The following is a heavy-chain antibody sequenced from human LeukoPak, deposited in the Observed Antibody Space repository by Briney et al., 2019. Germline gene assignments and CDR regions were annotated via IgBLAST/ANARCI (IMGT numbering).Heavy chain of an antibody. D-gene: IGHD3-16*02. J-gene: IGHJ6*03. CDR1: GGSIGTYY. Sequence: PSETLSLTCTVSGGSIGTYYWSWIRQSPGKGLEWIGYIYVTGSTRYNPYLQSRVTISVDTSRNQFFLKMRSVTAADTAVYYCARHIGGGIEDMDVWGKGTKVTVSS. V-gene: IGHV4-59*08. CDR3: ARHIGGGIEDMDV. CDR2: IYVTGST.